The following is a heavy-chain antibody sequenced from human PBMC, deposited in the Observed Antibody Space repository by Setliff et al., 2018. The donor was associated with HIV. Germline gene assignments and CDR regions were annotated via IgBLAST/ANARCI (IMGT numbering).Heavy chain of an antibody. V-gene: IGHV4-34*01. J-gene: IGHJ5*02. Sequence: SATLSLTCAVYGGSFSDYYWSWIRQPPGKGLEWIGEINHSGSTNYNPSLKSRVTISVDTSKNQFSLKLSSVTAADTAVYCCARGGRSLAAQTWFDPWGQGTLVTVSS. CDR3: ARGGRSLAAQTWFDP. CDR2: INHSGST. D-gene: IGHD6-6*01. CDR1: GGSFSDYY.